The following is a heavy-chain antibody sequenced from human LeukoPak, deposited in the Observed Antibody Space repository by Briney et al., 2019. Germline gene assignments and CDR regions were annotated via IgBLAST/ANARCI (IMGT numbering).Heavy chain of an antibody. CDR2: IYYSGST. CDR3: ARISGTYYNGYFDC. D-gene: IGHD1-26*01. CDR1: GGSISSSGYY. J-gene: IGHJ4*02. V-gene: IGHV4-39*01. Sequence: PSETLSLTCTVSGGSISSSGYYWGWIRQPPGKGLEWIGSIYYSGSTYYNPSLKSRVTMSEDTSKNQFSLKLSSVTAADTAVYYCARISGTYYNGYFDCWGQGTLVTVSS.